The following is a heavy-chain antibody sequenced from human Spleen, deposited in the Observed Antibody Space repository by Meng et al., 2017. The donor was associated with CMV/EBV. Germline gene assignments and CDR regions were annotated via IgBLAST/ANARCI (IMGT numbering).Heavy chain of an antibody. D-gene: IGHD4-11*01. V-gene: IGHV3-20*01. CDR1: GFTFTTYG. J-gene: IGHJ4*02. CDR2: INWNGGST. Sequence: GESLKISCAVSGFTFTTYGMSWVRQAPGKGLEWVSGINWNGGSTGYADSVKGRFTISRDNAKNSLYLQMNSLRAEDTALYHCARDSSNYVPGDYWGQGTLVTVSS. CDR3: ARDSSNYVPGDY.